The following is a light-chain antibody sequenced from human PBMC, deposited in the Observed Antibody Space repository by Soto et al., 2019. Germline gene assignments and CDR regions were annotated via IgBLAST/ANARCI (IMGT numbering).Light chain of an antibody. CDR1: QSVTSN. J-gene: IGKJ4*01. CDR2: GAS. V-gene: IGKV3-15*01. CDR3: QQYNDWPVT. Sequence: EIVMTQSPATLSVSPGERVTFSCRASQSVTSNLAWYQYKPGQAPRLLVHGASTGATGVPARFSGSGSGTEFTLTINRLQSEDFALYYCQQYNDWPVTFGGGTKVEIK.